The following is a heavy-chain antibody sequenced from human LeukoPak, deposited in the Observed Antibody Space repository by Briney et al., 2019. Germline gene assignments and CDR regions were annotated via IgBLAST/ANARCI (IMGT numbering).Heavy chain of an antibody. CDR2: ISAYNGNT. CDR1: GYTFTIYG. CDR3: AREGVGATSHWFDP. V-gene: IGHV1-18*01. Sequence: ASVKVSFKASGYTFTIYGISWVRQAPGQGLEWMGWISAYNGNTNYAQKLQGRVTMTTDTSTSTAYMELRSLRSDDTAVYYCAREGVGATSHWFDPWGQGTLVTVSS. J-gene: IGHJ5*02. D-gene: IGHD1-26*01.